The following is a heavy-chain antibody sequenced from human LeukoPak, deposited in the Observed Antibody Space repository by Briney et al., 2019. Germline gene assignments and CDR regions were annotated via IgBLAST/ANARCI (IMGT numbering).Heavy chain of an antibody. D-gene: IGHD3-3*01. J-gene: IGHJ4*02. CDR3: ASAYYEFWSGYYPPGGDYFDY. CDR2: IIPILGIA. Sequence: SVKVPCKASGGTFSSYAISWVRRAPGQVLEWMGRIIPILGIANYAQKFQGRVTITADKSTSTAYMELSSLRSEDTAVYYCASAYYEFWSGYYPPGGDYFDYWGQGTLVTVSS. CDR1: GGTFSSYA. V-gene: IGHV1-69*04.